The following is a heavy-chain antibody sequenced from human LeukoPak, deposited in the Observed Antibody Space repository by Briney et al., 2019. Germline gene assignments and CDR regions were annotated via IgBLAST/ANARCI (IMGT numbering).Heavy chain of an antibody. V-gene: IGHV4-39*01. CDR3: ASLQSSTWYFDY. CDR1: GGSISSSTYY. Sequence: PSETLSLTCTVSGGSISSSTYYWGWIRQPPGKGLEWIGTIYYSGSTYYNPSLKSRVTISVDTSKSQFSLKLSSVTAADTAVYYCASLQSSTWYFDYWGQGTLVTVSS. D-gene: IGHD6-13*01. J-gene: IGHJ4*02. CDR2: IYYSGST.